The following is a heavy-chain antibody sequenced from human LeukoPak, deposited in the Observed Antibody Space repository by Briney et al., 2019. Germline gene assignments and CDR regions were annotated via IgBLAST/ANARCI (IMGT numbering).Heavy chain of an antibody. CDR1: GLTLSSSYW. CDR3: ASLQTDPTFVSGF. V-gene: IGHV3-7*01. D-gene: IGHD3-3*01. J-gene: IGHJ4*02. CDR2: IKGDGSEK. Sequence: SGGSLRLSCEVSGLTLSSSYWMSWIRQVPGKGLEWLACIKGDGSEKHYVDSVRGRFTVSRDSAKNSLSLQMNSLGAEDTAVYYCASLQTDPTFVSGFWGQGTLVTVSS.